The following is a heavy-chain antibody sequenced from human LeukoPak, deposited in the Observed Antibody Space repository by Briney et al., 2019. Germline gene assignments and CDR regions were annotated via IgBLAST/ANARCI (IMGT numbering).Heavy chain of an antibody. CDR1: GFTFSGSA. CDR2: IRSKANSYAT. Sequence: GGSLRLSCAASGFTFSGSAMHWDRQASGKGLEWVGRIRSKANSYATAYAASVKGRFTLSRDDSKNTAYLQMNSLKTEDTAVYYCIRGAASGSYYGFDVWGQGATVTVSS. J-gene: IGHJ6*02. V-gene: IGHV3-73*01. CDR3: IRGAASGSYYGFDV. D-gene: IGHD1-26*01.